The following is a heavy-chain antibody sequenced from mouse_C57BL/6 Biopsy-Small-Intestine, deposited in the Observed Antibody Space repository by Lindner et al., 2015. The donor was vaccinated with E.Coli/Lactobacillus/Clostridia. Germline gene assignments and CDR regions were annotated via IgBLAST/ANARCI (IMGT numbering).Heavy chain of an antibody. J-gene: IGHJ4*01. CDR2: INPSSGYT. CDR3: ARRDYGTSYSYAMDY. CDR1: GYTFSHYW. V-gene: IGHV1-7*01. D-gene: IGHD1-1*01. Sequence: VQLQESGAELAKPGASVNLSCKASGYTFSHYWMHWVKQRPGQGLEWIAYINPSSGYTKYNQKFKDKATLTADKSSSTAYMHLSGLTYEDSAIYYCARRDYGTSYSYAMDYWGQGTSVTVSS.